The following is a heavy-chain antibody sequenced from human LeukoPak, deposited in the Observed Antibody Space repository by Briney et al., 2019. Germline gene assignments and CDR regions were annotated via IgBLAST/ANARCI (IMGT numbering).Heavy chain of an antibody. CDR2: IYTSGST. V-gene: IGHV4-4*07. Sequence: SSETLSLTCTVSGGSISSYYWSWIRQPAGKGLEWIGRIYTSGSTNYNPSLKSRVTISVDTSKKQFSLKLSSVTAADTAVYYCARGRPDGSGSYYKFDPWGQGTLVTVSS. CDR3: ARGRPDGSGSYYKFDP. J-gene: IGHJ5*02. CDR1: GGSISSYY. D-gene: IGHD3-10*01.